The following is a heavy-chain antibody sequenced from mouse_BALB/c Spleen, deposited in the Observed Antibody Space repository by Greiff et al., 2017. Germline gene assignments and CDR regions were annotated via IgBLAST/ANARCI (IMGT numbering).Heavy chain of an antibody. CDR2: ISNGGGST. CDR3: ASLYDYDYAMDY. J-gene: IGHJ4*01. V-gene: IGHV5-12-2*01. Sequence: DVKLVESGGGLVQPGGSLKLSCAASGFTFSSYTMSWVRQTPEKRLEWVAYISNGGGSTYYPDTVKGRFTISRDNAKNTLYLQMSSLKSEDTAMYYCASLYDYDYAMDYWGQGTSVTVSS. D-gene: IGHD2-4*01. CDR1: GFTFSSYT.